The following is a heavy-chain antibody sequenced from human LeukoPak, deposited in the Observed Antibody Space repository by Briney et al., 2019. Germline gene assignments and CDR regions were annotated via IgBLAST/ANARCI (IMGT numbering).Heavy chain of an antibody. CDR3: ARENDSGSMVRDENWFEP. CDR2: IYYSGST. Sequence: SETLSLTCTVSGGSISSYYWSWIRQPPGKGLEWIGYIYYSGSTNYNPSLKSRVTISVDTSKNQFSLKLSSVTAADTAVYYCARENDSGSMVRDENWFEPWGQGTLVTVSS. D-gene: IGHD3-10*01. CDR1: GGSISSYY. J-gene: IGHJ5*02. V-gene: IGHV4-59*01.